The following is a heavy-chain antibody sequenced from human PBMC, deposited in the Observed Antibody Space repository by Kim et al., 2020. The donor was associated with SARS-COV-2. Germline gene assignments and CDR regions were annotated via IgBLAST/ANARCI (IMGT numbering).Heavy chain of an antibody. Sequence: GGSLRLSCAASGFTFEDYGMSWVRQAPGKGLEWVSGINRNSDSTGYVDSVKGRFTISRDNAKKSLYLQMNSLRAEDTAFYYCVRGYVGGPFDLWGQGIRVTVSS. V-gene: IGHV3-20*04. CDR3: VRGYVGGPFDL. J-gene: IGHJ4*02. CDR2: INRNSDST. D-gene: IGHD3-10*01. CDR1: GFTFEDYG.